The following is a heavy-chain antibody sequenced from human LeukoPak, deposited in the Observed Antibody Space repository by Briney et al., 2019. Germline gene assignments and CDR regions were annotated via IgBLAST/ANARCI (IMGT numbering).Heavy chain of an antibody. CDR3: ARDLDSSGWYIDY. V-gene: IGHV3-33*01. CDR1: GFTFSSYG. D-gene: IGHD6-19*01. CDR2: IWYDGSNK. Sequence: GGSLRLSCAASGFTFSSYGMHWVRQAPGKGLEWVAFIWYDGSNKYYADSVKGRFTISRDNSKNTLYLQMNSLRAEDTAVYYCARDLDSSGWYIDYWGQGTLVTVSS. J-gene: IGHJ4*02.